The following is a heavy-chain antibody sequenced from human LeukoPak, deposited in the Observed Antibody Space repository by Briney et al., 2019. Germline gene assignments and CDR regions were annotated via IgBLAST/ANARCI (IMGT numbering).Heavy chain of an antibody. CDR2: IWYDGSNK. D-gene: IGHD4-11*01. J-gene: IGHJ4*02. CDR3: ARDSVSNYYFDY. Sequence: GGSLRLSCAASGFTFSSYGMHWVRQAPGKGLEWVAVIWYDGSNKYYADSVKGRFTISRDNSKNTLYLQMNSLRAEDTAVYYCARDSVSNYYFDYWGQGTLVTVYS. V-gene: IGHV3-33*08. CDR1: GFTFSSYG.